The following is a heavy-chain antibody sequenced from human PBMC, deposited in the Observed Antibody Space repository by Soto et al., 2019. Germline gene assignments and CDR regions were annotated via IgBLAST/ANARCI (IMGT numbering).Heavy chain of an antibody. CDR3: ATGYSSTLVTFTAISLFDY. J-gene: IGHJ4*02. V-gene: IGHV1-46*01. CDR2: INPSGGST. Sequence: ASVKVSCEASGYTCTSYYMHWVRRAPGQGLEWMGIINPSGGSTSYAQKFQGRVTMTRDTSTSTVYMELRSLRSEETAVYYCATGYSSTLVTFTAISLFDYWGKGKLFTVSS. D-gene: IGHD6-13*01. CDR1: GYTCTSYY.